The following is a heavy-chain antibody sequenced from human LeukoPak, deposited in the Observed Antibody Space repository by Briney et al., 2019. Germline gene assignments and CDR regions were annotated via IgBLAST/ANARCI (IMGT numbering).Heavy chain of an antibody. CDR3: ARGGGYYSPFDY. CDR1: GFTFSSNA. CDR2: VGTTGRII. J-gene: IGHJ4*02. D-gene: IGHD2-21*01. V-gene: IGHV3-48*03. Sequence: PGGSLRLSCAASGFTFSSNAMNWVRQAPGKGLEWVSFVGTTGRIIYYADSVKGRFTISRDNAKNTLYLQMNSLRAEDTAVYYCARGGGYYSPFDYWGQGTLVTVSS.